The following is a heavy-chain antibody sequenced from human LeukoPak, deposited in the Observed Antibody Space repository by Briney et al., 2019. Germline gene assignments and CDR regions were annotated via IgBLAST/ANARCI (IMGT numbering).Heavy chain of an antibody. CDR3: AKGFSSSLYGMGV. CDR2: IYYSGST. Sequence: SETLSLTCTVSGGSISSYYWSWIRQPPGKGLEWIGYIYYSGSTNYNPSLKSRVTMSIDTSKNQFSLKLNSVTAADTAVYYCAKGFSSSLYGMGVWGQGTTVTVSS. V-gene: IGHV4-59*12. J-gene: IGHJ6*02. D-gene: IGHD6-13*01. CDR1: GGSISSYY.